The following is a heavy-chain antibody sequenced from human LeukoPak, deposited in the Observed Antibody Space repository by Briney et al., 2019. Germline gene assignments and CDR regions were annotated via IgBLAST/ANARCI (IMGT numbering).Heavy chain of an antibody. CDR3: AKESATESYFDY. Sequence: GGSLRLSCAASGFTFDDYAMHWVRQAPGKGLEWVSGISWNSGSIGYADSVKGQFTISRDNAKNSLYLQMNSLRAEDMALYYCAKESATESYFDYWGQGTLVTVSS. J-gene: IGHJ4*02. CDR1: GFTFDDYA. V-gene: IGHV3-9*03. D-gene: IGHD2-15*01. CDR2: ISWNSGSI.